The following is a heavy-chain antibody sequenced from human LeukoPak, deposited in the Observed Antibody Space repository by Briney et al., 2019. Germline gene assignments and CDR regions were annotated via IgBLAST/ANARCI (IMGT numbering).Heavy chain of an antibody. CDR2: ITSKTDGGAT. Sequence: GGSLRLSCAASGFTFSSAWMSWVRQAPGKGLEWVGRITSKTDGGATDYAAPVKGRFTISRDDSKNTLYLQMNSLKTGDTAVYYCRRARDYWGQGTLVTVSS. J-gene: IGHJ4*02. CDR1: GFTFSSAW. CDR3: RRARDY. V-gene: IGHV3-15*01. D-gene: IGHD5-24*01.